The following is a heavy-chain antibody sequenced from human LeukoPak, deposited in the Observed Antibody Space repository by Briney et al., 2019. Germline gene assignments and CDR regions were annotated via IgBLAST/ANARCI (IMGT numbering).Heavy chain of an antibody. CDR1: GRTFTGYY. CDR3: ARVAAAGTPMGAFDI. V-gene: IGHV1-2*02. Sequence: EASVKVSCKASGRTFTGYYMHWVRQAPGQGLEWMGWINPNSGGTNYAQKFQGRVTMTRDTSISTAYMELSRLRSDDTAVYYCARVAAAGTPMGAFDIWGQGTMVTVSS. J-gene: IGHJ3*02. D-gene: IGHD6-13*01. CDR2: INPNSGGT.